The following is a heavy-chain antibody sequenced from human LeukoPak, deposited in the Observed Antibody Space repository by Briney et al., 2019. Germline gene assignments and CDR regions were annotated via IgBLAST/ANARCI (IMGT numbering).Heavy chain of an antibody. CDR2: IHNSGTT. Sequence: KPSETLSFTCAVSGGPFSGYFCSWIRQSSGKRLEWIGEIHNSGTTNYNPSLNSRVTISEDTSKNQFYLNLSSVTAADTAVYYCARRYYYNSGSFPFDFWGQGTLVTVSS. CDR1: GGPFSGYF. V-gene: IGHV4-34*01. D-gene: IGHD3-10*01. J-gene: IGHJ4*02. CDR3: ARRYYYNSGSFPFDF.